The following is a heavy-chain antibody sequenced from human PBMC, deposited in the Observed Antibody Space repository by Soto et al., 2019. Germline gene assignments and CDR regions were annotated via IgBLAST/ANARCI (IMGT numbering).Heavy chain of an antibody. V-gene: IGHV4-4*02. CDR3: ARVRQGCSSTICYYDP. J-gene: IGHJ5*02. CDR1: GGSISSSNR. D-gene: IGHD2-2*01. Sequence: SDTLSLTCAVSGGSISSSNRWNWVRQPPGKGLEWIGEIHHSGSTNYNPSLKSRVTISVDKSKNQFSLKLNSVTAADTAVYYCARVRQGCSSTICYYDPWGQVTLFTVPS. CDR2: IHHSGST.